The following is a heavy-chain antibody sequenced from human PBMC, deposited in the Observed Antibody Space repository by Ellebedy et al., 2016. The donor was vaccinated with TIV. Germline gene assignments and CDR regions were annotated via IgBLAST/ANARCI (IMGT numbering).Heavy chain of an antibody. J-gene: IGHJ4*02. Sequence: AASVKVSCKASGGTFSSYAISWVRQAPGQGFEWMGGIIPIFGTANYAQKFQGRVTITADESTSTAYMELSSLRSEDTAVYYCARDTTYYDFWSGYLASYYFDYWGQGTLVTVSS. V-gene: IGHV1-69*13. CDR1: GGTFSSYA. CDR2: IIPIFGTA. D-gene: IGHD3-3*01. CDR3: ARDTTYYDFWSGYLASYYFDY.